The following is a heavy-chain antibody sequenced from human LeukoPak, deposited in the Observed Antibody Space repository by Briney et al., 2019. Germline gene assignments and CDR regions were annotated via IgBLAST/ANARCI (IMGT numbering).Heavy chain of an antibody. Sequence: SETLSLTCIVSGGSISSSGYYWGWIRQPPGKGLEWIGSMYYSGSTYYNPSLKSRVTISVDTSKNQFSLKLSSVTAADTAVYYCARRVGGRHLDYWGQGTLVTVSS. CDR3: ARRVGGRHLDY. V-gene: IGHV4-39*01. D-gene: IGHD1-26*01. J-gene: IGHJ4*02. CDR2: MYYSGST. CDR1: GGSISSSGYY.